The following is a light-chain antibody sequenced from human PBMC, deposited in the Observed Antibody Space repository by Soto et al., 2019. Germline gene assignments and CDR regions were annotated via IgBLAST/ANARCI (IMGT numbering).Light chain of an antibody. CDR2: AND. CDR1: STNIGDNY. Sequence: QPVLTQPPSVSAAPGPRVIISCSGSSTNIGDNYVSWYQHLPGTAPKLVVYANDRRPSELPGRFSGSKSGTSATLVITGLQTGDEADYYCGTWEDSLVSDVFGAGTKVTVL. J-gene: IGLJ1*01. V-gene: IGLV1-51*01. CDR3: GTWEDSLVSDV.